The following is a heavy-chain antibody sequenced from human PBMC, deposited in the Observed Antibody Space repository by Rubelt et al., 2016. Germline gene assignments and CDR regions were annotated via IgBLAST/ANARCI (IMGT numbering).Heavy chain of an antibody. J-gene: IGHJ5*02. CDR1: TFTSYG. D-gene: IGHD3-10*01. CDR3: ARSAGYSGSWFDP. CDR2: ISAYNGNT. Sequence: TFTSYGISWVRQAPGQGLEWMGWISAYNGNTNYAQKLQGRVTMTTDTSTSTAYMALRSLRSDDTAVYYCARSAGYSGSWFDPWGQGTLVTVSS. V-gene: IGHV1-18*01.